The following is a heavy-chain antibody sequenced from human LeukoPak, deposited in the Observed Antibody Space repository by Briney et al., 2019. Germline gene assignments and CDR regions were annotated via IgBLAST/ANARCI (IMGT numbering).Heavy chain of an antibody. CDR1: GGSISSSSYY. J-gene: IGHJ6*02. CDR2: IYYSGST. D-gene: IGHD4/OR15-4a*01. V-gene: IGHV4-39*01. CDR3: ARHLVPTTHRPYYYYGMDV. Sequence: SETLSLTCTVSGGSISSSSYYWGWIRQPPGKGLEWIGSIYYSGSTYYNPSLKSRVTISVDTSKNQFSLKLSSVTAADTAVYYCARHLVPTTHRPYYYYGMDVWGQGTTVTVSS.